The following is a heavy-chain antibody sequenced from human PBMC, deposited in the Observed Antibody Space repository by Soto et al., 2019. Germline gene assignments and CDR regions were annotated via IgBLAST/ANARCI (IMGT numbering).Heavy chain of an antibody. Sequence: EVQLVESGGGLVKPGGSLRLSCAASGFTFSSYSMNWVRQAPGKGLEWVSSITSSTSYIDYADSVKGRFTITRENAQNSLYLHMYSLRDEDTAVYYCARMRGSYDFDYWGQGTLVTVSS. D-gene: IGHD1-26*01. CDR3: ARMRGSYDFDY. V-gene: IGHV3-21*01. J-gene: IGHJ4*02. CDR2: ITSSTSYI. CDR1: GFTFSSYS.